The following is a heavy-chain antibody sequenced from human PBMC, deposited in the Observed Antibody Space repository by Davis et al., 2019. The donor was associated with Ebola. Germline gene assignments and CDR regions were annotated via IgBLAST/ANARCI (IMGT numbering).Heavy chain of an antibody. J-gene: IGHJ3*02. V-gene: IGHV3-74*01. CDR1: GFTFSTYW. CDR2: IKSDGSST. CDR3: ADQKNYASDI. Sequence: PGGSLRLSCVASGFTFSTYWMHWVRQAPGKGLVWVSRIKSDGSSTYYADSVKGRFTISGDNAKNTLYLQMNSLRDEDTAVYYCADQKNYASDIWGQGTMVTVSS.